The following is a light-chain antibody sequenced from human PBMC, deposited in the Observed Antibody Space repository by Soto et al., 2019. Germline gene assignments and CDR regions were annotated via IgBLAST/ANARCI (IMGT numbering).Light chain of an antibody. V-gene: IGLV1-40*01. CDR1: SSNIGADYD. J-gene: IGLJ3*02. CDR3: QSYDSSLSGWVV. CDR2: GNS. Sequence: QPVLTQPPSVSGAPGQRVTISCTGSSSNIGADYDVHWYQHLPGTAPKLLIYGNSNRPSGVPDRFSGSKSGTSASLSITGLQAEDEADYYCQSYDSSLSGWVVFGGGTKLTVL.